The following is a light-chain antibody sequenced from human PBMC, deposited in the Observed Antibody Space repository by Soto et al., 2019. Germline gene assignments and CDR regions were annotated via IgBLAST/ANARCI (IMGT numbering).Light chain of an antibody. J-gene: IGLJ1*01. V-gene: IGLV2-23*01. Sequence: QSALTQPASVSGSPGRSFTSPSTGTAVVVGSYNLVSWYQQHPGKAPKLMIYEGSKRPSGVSNRFSGSKSGNTASLTISGLQAEDEADYYCCSYAGSSTLYVFGTGTKVTVL. CDR2: EGS. CDR3: CSYAGSSTLYV. CDR1: AVVVGSYNL.